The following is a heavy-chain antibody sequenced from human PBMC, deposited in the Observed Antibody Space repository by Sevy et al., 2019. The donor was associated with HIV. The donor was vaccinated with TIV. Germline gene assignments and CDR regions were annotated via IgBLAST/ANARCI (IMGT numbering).Heavy chain of an antibody. J-gene: IGHJ4*02. CDR1: GFAMSSYW. CDR2: IKQVGSVR. CDR3: AREVVGSRSK. D-gene: IGHD2-15*01. V-gene: IGHV3-7*01. Sequence: GGSLRLSCAASGFAMSSYWVTWVRQVPGKGLEWVANIKQVGSVRRYLDSVRGRFTISRDNAKNSVYLEMNSLRAEDTAVYYCAREVVGSRSKWGQGTLVTVSS.